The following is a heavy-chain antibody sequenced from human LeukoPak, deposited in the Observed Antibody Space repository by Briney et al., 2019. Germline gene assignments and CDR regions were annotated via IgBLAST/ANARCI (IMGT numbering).Heavy chain of an antibody. CDR1: GDSISYYY. J-gene: IGHJ4*02. CDR2: IYYSGST. CDR3: ARRDSGYGWGHFDY. Sequence: SETLSLTCTVSGDSISYYYWSWIRQPPGKGLEWIGYIYYSGSTNYNPSLKSRVTISVDTSKNQFSLKLSSVTAADTAVYYCARRDSGYGWGHFDYWGQGTLVTVSS. D-gene: IGHD5-12*01. V-gene: IGHV4-59*08.